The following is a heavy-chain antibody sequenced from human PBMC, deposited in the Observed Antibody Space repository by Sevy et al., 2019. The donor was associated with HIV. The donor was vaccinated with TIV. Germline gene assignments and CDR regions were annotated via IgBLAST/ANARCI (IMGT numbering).Heavy chain of an antibody. CDR3: ARGPLRYCTSTSCYEGDYYYYGMDV. D-gene: IGHD2-2*01. CDR1: GFTFSNYG. CDR2: IWSDGNKK. Sequence: GGCLRLSCAASGFTFSNYGIHWVRQPPGKGLEWVAVIWSDGNKKYYADSVKGRFTISRDNSKNTLFLQMNSLRAEDTAVYYCARGPLRYCTSTSCYEGDYYYYGMDVWGQGTTVTVSS. J-gene: IGHJ6*02. V-gene: IGHV3-33*01.